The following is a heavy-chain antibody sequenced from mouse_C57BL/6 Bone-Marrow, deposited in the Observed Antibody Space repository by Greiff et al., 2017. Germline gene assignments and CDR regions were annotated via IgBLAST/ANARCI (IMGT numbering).Heavy chain of an antibody. V-gene: IGHV5-17*01. J-gene: IGHJ3*01. Sequence: EVQLVESGGGLVKPGGSLKLSCAASGFTFSDYGMHWVRQAPEKGLEWVAYISSGSGTIYYADTVKGRFTISRDNAKNTLFRQMTSLRSEDTAMYYCAGRYSFAYWGQGTLVTVSA. CDR2: ISSGSGTI. D-gene: IGHD2-12*01. CDR1: GFTFSDYG. CDR3: AGRYSFAY.